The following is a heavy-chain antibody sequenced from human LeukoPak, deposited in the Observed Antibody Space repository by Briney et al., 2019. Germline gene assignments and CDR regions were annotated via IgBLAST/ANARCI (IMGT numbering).Heavy chain of an antibody. J-gene: IGHJ4*02. V-gene: IGHV3-23*01. CDR1: GFIFSSYA. CDR3: ASPAPGYSSGWSPYYFDY. D-gene: IGHD6-19*01. Sequence: PGGSLRLSCAASGFIFSSYAMTWVRQAPGKGLEWVSAISGSGGSTYYADSVKGRFTISRDNSKNTLYLQMNSLRAEDTAVYYCASPAPGYSSGWSPYYFDYWGQGTLVTVSS. CDR2: ISGSGGST.